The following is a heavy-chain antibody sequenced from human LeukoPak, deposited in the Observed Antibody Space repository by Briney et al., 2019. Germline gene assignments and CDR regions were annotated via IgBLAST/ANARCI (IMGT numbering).Heavy chain of an antibody. J-gene: IGHJ4*02. CDR1: GYTFTGYY. CDR2: INPNSGGT. D-gene: IGHD4-4*01. V-gene: IGHV1-2*02. Sequence: GASVKVSCKASGYTFTGYYMHWVRQAPGQGLEWMGWINPNSGGTNYAQKFQGRVTMTRDTSISTAYMELRSLRSDDTAVYYCARDAVSEGRIDYWGQGTLVTVSS. CDR3: ARDAVSEGRIDY.